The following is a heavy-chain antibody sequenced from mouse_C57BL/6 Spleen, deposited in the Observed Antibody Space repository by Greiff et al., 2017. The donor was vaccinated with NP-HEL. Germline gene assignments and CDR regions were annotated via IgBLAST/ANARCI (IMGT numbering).Heavy chain of an antibody. V-gene: IGHV3-1*01. Sequence: EVQRVESGPGMVKPSQSLSLTCTVTGYSITSGYDWHWIRHFPGNKLEWMGYISYSGSTNYNPSLKSRISITHDTSKNHFFLKLNSVTTEDTATYYCARGSSYAWFAYWGQGTLVTVSA. CDR3: ARGSSYAWFAY. D-gene: IGHD1-1*01. CDR2: ISYSGST. J-gene: IGHJ3*01. CDR1: GYSITSGYD.